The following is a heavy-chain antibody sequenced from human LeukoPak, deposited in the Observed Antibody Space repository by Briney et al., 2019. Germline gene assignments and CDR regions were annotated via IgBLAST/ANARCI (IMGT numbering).Heavy chain of an antibody. J-gene: IGHJ4*02. CDR3: ARDATSERRVVPTLDY. CDR2: IIPIFGTA. Sequence: ASVKVSCKASGGTFSSYAISWVRQAPGQGLEWMGRIIPIFGTANYAQKFQGRVTITADESTSSAYMELSSLRSEDTAVYYCARDATSERRVVPTLDYWGQGTLVTVSS. CDR1: GGTFSSYA. V-gene: IGHV1-69*13. D-gene: IGHD1-1*01.